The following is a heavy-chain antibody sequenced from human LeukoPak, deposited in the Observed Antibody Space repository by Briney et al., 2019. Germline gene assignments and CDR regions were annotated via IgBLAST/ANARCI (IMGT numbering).Heavy chain of an antibody. D-gene: IGHD3-9*01. V-gene: IGHV1-69*13. Sequence: GASVKVSCKASGGTFSSYAISWVRQAPGQGLEWMGGIIPIFGTANYAQKFQGRVTITADESTSTAYMELSSLRSEDTAVYYCARDTYDILTGYRSFDYWGQGTLVTVSS. CDR2: IIPIFGTA. CDR1: GGTFSSYA. J-gene: IGHJ4*02. CDR3: ARDTYDILTGYRSFDY.